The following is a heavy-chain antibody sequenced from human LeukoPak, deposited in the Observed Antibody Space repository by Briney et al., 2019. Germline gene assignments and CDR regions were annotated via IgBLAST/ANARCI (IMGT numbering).Heavy chain of an antibody. CDR1: GXTFSSHG. CDR3: AKNLLGSGAYSWYFDL. D-gene: IGHD1-26*01. CDR2: ISTSGDGT. Sequence: PGGSLRLSRAASGXTFSSHGMSWVRQTPGKGLEWVSSISTSGDGTVYADSVKGRVTISRDNSKNTLYLQMNSLRAEDTAVYSCAKNLLGSGAYSWYFDLWGRGTLVTVSS. J-gene: IGHJ2*01. V-gene: IGHV3-23*01.